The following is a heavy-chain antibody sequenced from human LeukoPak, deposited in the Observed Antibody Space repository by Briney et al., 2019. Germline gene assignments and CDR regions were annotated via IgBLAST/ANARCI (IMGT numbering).Heavy chain of an antibody. J-gene: IGHJ5*02. V-gene: IGHV4-59*08. CDR2: IYYSGST. D-gene: IGHD6-6*01. CDR3: ARQGIAARRDNWFDP. Sequence: TSQTLSLTCTVSGGSISSYYWSWIRQPPGKGLEWIGYIYYSGSTNYNPSLKSRVTISVDTSKNQFSLKLSSVTAADTAVYYCARQGIAARRDNWFDPWGQGTLVTVSS. CDR1: GGSISSYY.